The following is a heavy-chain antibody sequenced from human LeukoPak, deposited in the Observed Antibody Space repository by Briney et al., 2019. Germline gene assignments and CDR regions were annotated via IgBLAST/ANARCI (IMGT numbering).Heavy chain of an antibody. Sequence: ASVKVSCKASGYTFTSYDINWVRQATGQGLEWMGWMNPNSGNTGYAQKFQGRVTMTRNTSISTAYMELSSLRSEDTAVYYCAKDIMIRAYNYGTTFDYWGQGTLVTVSS. CDR2: MNPNSGNT. CDR3: AKDIMIRAYNYGTTFDY. D-gene: IGHD5-18*01. J-gene: IGHJ4*02. CDR1: GYTFTSYD. V-gene: IGHV1-8*01.